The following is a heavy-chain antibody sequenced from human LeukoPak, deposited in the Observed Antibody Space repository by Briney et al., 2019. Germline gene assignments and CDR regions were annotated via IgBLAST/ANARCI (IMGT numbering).Heavy chain of an antibody. V-gene: IGHV3-23*01. J-gene: IGHJ4*02. CDR2: FGGSGGST. CDR1: GFTFSSYA. Sequence: GGSLRLSCVASGFTFSSYAMSWVRQAPGKGLEWVSAFGGSGGSTYYADSVKGRFTISRDNSKNMLYLQMNSLTAEDTALYYCAKGAGLAVASPSDYWGQGTLVTVSS. D-gene: IGHD6-19*01. CDR3: AKGAGLAVASPSDY.